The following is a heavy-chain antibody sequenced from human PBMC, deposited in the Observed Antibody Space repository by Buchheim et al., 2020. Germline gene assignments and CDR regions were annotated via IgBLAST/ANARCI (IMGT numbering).Heavy chain of an antibody. CDR3: ARGRGSYSFDS. CDR1: GFTFSSYA. Sequence: QVQLVESGGGVVQPGRSLRLSCAASGFTFSSYAMHWVRQAPGKGLEWVAVISSDGTNKYYADSVKGRLTISRDSSKSTLLLQMISPRGDDTAVYYCARGRGSYSFDSWGQGTL. V-gene: IGHV3-30*04. CDR2: ISSDGTNK. J-gene: IGHJ4*02. D-gene: IGHD1-26*01.